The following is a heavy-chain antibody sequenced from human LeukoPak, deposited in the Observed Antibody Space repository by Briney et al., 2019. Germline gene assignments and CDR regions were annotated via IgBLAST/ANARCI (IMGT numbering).Heavy chain of an antibody. V-gene: IGHV1-2*02. Sequence: GASVKVSCKASGYTFTGYYMHWVRQAPGQGLEWMGWINPNSGGTNYAQKFQGRVTMTRDTSIGTAYMELSRLRSDDTAVYYCARVRRKVDDYGDYVWVVPYYYYYMDVWGKGTTVTVSS. CDR1: GYTFTGYY. J-gene: IGHJ6*03. CDR2: INPNSGGT. CDR3: ARVRRKVDDYGDYVWVVPYYYYYMDV. D-gene: IGHD4-17*01.